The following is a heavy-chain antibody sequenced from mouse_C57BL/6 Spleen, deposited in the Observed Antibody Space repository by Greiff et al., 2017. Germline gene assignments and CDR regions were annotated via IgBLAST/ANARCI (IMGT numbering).Heavy chain of an antibody. V-gene: IGHV5-4*01. CDR2: ISDGGSYT. Sequence: EVHLVESGGGLVKPGGSLKLSCAASGFTFSSYAMSWVRQTPEKRLEWVATISDGGSYTYYPDNVKGRFASSRDNAKNNLYLQMSLLKSEDTAMEYCARDRGDCGGDYFDYWGQGTTLTVAS. D-gene: IGHD2-13*01. CDR3: ARDRGDCGGDYFDY. CDR1: GFTFSSYA. J-gene: IGHJ2*01.